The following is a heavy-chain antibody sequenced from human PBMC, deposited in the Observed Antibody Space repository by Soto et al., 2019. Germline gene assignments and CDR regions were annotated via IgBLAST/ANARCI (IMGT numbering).Heavy chain of an antibody. V-gene: IGHV1-18*01. Sequence: ASVKVSCKASGYTFTSYGISWVRQAPGQGLEWMGWISAYNGNTNYAQKLQGRVTMTTDTSTSTAYMELRSLRSDDTAAYYCARNPFRYYGASEFDDWGQGTLVTLAS. CDR2: ISAYNGNT. D-gene: IGHD4-17*01. CDR1: GYTFTSYG. J-gene: IGHJ4*02. CDR3: ARNPFRYYGASEFDD.